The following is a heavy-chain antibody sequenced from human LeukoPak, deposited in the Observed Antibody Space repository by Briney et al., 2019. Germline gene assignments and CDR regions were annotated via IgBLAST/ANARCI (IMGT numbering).Heavy chain of an antibody. CDR1: GFTFSSYA. CDR3: TRHAGIDY. J-gene: IGHJ4*02. Sequence: GGSLRLSCAASGFTFSSYAMTWVRQAPGKGLEWVGFIRSKAYGGTTEYAASVKGRFTISRDDSKSIAYLQMNSLKTEDTAVYYCTRHAGIDYWGQGTLVTVSS. V-gene: IGHV3-49*04. CDR2: IRSKAYGGTT.